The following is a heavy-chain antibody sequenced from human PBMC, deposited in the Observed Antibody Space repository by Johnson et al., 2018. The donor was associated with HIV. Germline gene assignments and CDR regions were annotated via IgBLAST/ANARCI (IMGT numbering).Heavy chain of an antibody. Sequence: QMQLVESGGGVVQPGRSLRLSCAASGFTFSSYGMHWVRQAPGKGLQWVAVISYDGSNKYYADSVKGRFTISRDNSKNTLHLQMNSLRAADTAVYYCAKVMTASSVNSFGGVIDASDIWGQGTMVTVS. J-gene: IGHJ3*02. V-gene: IGHV3-30*18. D-gene: IGHD3-16*01. CDR3: AKVMTASSVNSFGGVIDASDI. CDR1: GFTFSSYG. CDR2: ISYDGSNK.